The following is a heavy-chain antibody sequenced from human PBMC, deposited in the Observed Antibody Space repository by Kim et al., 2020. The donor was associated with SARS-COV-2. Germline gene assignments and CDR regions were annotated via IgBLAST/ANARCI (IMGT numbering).Heavy chain of an antibody. D-gene: IGHD3-16*01. Sequence: TANYAQKFQGRVTIPADESTSTAYMELSSLRSEDSAVYYCARDRLGAFDIWGQGTMVTVSS. CDR2: TA. CDR3: ARDRLGAFDI. V-gene: IGHV1-69*01. J-gene: IGHJ3*02.